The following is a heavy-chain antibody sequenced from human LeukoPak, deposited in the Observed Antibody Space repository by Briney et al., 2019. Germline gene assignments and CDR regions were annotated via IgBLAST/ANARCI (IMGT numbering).Heavy chain of an antibody. Sequence: SETLSLTCTVSGASISTSSYYWGWIRHPPGKGREWIGTIYYSGSTYYNPSLKSRLTISVDTSKNQFSLKLSSVTAADTAVYYCARGQPNYYDRSGYLDYWGQGTLVTVSS. J-gene: IGHJ4*02. CDR2: IYYSGST. CDR3: ARGQPNYYDRSGYLDY. V-gene: IGHV4-39*01. D-gene: IGHD3-22*01. CDR1: GASISTSSYY.